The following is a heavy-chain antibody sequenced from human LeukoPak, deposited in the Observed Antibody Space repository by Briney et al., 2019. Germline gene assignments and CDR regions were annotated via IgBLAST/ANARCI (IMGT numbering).Heavy chain of an antibody. D-gene: IGHD3-3*01. CDR3: ARVSTIFGVVIRRYYFDY. Sequence: SVKVSCKASGGTFSSYAISWVRQAPGQGLEWMGRIIPILGIANYAQKFQGRVTITADKSTSTAYMELSSLRSEDTAVYYCARVSTIFGVVIRRYYFDYWGQGTLVTVSS. CDR1: GGTFSSYA. V-gene: IGHV1-69*04. CDR2: IIPILGIA. J-gene: IGHJ4*02.